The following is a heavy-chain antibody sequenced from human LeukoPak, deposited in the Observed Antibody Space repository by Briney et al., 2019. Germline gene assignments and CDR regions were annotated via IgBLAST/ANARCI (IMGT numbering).Heavy chain of an antibody. D-gene: IGHD5-18*01. V-gene: IGHV4-31*03. CDR2: IYYSGST. CDR3: ARAFVDTAMVVLDY. Sequence: SQTLSLTCTVSGGSISSGGYSWSWIRQHPGKGLEWIGYIYYSGSTYYNPSLKSRVTISVDTSKNQFSLKLSSVTAADTAVYYCARAFVDTAMVVLDYWGQGTLVTVSS. J-gene: IGHJ4*02. CDR1: GGSISSGGYS.